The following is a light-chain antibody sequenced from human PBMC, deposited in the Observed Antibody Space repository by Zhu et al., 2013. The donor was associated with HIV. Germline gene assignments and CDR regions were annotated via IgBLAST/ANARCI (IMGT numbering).Light chain of an antibody. Sequence: DIQMTQSPSSLSASLGDRVTITCRASQGLSTYLNWYQVKPGQVPKLLIHSVSTLQPGVPSRFSGGGSVADFTLTITGLQPEDFATYYCQQYDSYPWTFAQGTKVEIK. V-gene: IGKV1-39*01. CDR1: QGLSTY. CDR2: SVS. J-gene: IGKJ1*01. CDR3: QQYDSYPWT.